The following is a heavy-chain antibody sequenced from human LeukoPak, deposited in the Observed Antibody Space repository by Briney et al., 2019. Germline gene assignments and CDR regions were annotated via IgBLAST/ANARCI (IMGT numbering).Heavy chain of an antibody. CDR2: INHSGST. CDR1: GGSFSGYY. CDR3: ASSDYGDYHRNVDY. V-gene: IGHV4-34*01. Sequence: SSETLSLTCAVYGGSFSGYYWSWIRQPPGKGREWIGEINHSGSTNYNPSLKSRVTISVDTSKNQFSLKLSSVTAADTAVYYCASSDYGDYHRNVDYWGQGTLVTVSS. D-gene: IGHD4-17*01. J-gene: IGHJ4*02.